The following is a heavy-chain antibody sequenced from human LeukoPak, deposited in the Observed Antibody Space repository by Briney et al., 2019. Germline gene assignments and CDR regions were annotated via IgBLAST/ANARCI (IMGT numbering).Heavy chain of an antibody. CDR3: ARDRRDGYCLGH. CDR1: GFTVSSSY. Sequence: GGSLRLSCTGSGFTVSSSYMSWVRQTPGKGLEWVSVMYSGGTTYYADSVKGRFTISRDSSKNTVNLQMNSLRAEDTAVYYCARDRRDGYCLGHWGQGTLVTVSS. V-gene: IGHV3-66*01. J-gene: IGHJ4*02. CDR2: MYSGGTT. D-gene: IGHD2-2*03.